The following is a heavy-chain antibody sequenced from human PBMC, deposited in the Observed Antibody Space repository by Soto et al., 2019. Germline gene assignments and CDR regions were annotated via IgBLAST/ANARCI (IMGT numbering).Heavy chain of an antibody. J-gene: IGHJ6*02. CDR1: GGTFSSYA. V-gene: IGHV1-69*13. CDR3: ARGKRSGYSYGRPLDYYGMDV. CDR2: IITFFGTE. D-gene: IGHD5-18*01. Sequence: SVKVSCKASGGTFSSYAISWVRQAPGQGLEWMGGIITFFGTENYAQKCQGRVTITADESTSTAYMELSSLRSEDTAVYYCARGKRSGYSYGRPLDYYGMDVWGQGTTVTVSS.